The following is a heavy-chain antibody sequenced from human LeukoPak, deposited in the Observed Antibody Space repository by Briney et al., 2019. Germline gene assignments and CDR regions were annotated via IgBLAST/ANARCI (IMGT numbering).Heavy chain of an antibody. CDR2: IHASGST. V-gene: IGHV4-4*07. J-gene: IGHJ5*02. D-gene: IGHD2-21*02. CDR3: ARVTDPRYNWFDP. Sequence: PSETLSLTCTVSGGSISSYYWTWIRQPAGKGPEWIGRIHASGSTNYNPSLKSRVNMSVDTSKNQSSLKLNSVTAAGTAVYYCARVTDPRYNWFDPWGQGTLVTVSS. CDR1: GGSISSYY.